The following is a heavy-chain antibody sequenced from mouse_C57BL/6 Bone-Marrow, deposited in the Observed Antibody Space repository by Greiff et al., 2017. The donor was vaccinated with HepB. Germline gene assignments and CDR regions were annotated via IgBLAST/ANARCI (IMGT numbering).Heavy chain of an antibody. V-gene: IGHV1-18*01. CDR1: GYTFTDYN. CDR2: INPNNGGT. J-gene: IGHJ4*01. D-gene: IGHD1-1*01. Sequence: EVQLQQSGPELVKPGASVKIPCKASGYTFTDYNMDWVKQSHGKSLEWIGDINPNNGGTIYNQKFKGKATLTVDKSSSTAYMELRSLTSEDTAVYYCARIPYYYGSSLPAMDYWGQGTSVTVSS. CDR3: ARIPYYYGSSLPAMDY.